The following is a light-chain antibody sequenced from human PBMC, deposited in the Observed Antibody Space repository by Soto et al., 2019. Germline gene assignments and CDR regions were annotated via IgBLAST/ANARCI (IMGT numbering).Light chain of an antibody. Sequence: GFTQSPCAVSLSPGERATLSCRASQSVSNNYLAWYQQKPGQAPRLLIYGASNRATGIPDRFSGSGSGTDFTLTISRLEPEDFAVYYCQQYGSSGPSGQGTKVDIK. J-gene: IGKJ1*01. CDR2: GAS. CDR3: QQYGSSGP. V-gene: IGKV3-20*01. CDR1: QSVSNNY.